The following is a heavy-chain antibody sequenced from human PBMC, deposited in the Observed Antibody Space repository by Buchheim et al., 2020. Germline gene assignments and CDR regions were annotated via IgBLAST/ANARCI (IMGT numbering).Heavy chain of an antibody. V-gene: IGHV1-69*02. CDR2: IIPILGIA. D-gene: IGHD2-2*01. Sequence: QVQLVQSGAEVKKPGSSVKVSCKASGGTFSSYTISWVRQAPGQGLEWMGRIIPILGIANYAQKFQGRVTITADKSTSTAYMELSSLRSEDTAVYYCARARTSQYCSSTSCYPHGMDVGGHGTT. J-gene: IGHJ6*02. CDR1: GGTFSSYT. CDR3: ARARTSQYCSSTSCYPHGMDV.